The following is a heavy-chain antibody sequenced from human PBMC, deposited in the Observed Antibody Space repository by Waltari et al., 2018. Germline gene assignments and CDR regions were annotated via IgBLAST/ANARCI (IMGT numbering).Heavy chain of an antibody. CDR2: INSAGSPT. CDR3: ARVAVTTPWYFDL. J-gene: IGHJ2*01. Sequence: EVQLVESGGGLVQPGGSLRLSCAASGFTFSSYWMHWVRQAPGKGLVWVSRINSAGSPTTYTDSVKGRFTISRDSAKNTLYLQMNSLRAEDTAVYYCARVAVTTPWYFDLWGRGTLVTVSS. CDR1: GFTFSSYW. D-gene: IGHD2-21*02. V-gene: IGHV3-74*01.